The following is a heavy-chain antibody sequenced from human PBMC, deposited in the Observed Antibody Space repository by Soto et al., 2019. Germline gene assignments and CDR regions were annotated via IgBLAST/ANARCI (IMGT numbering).Heavy chain of an antibody. CDR3: LSYGSGTYYSGYSFDF. V-gene: IGHV4-34*01. Sequence: SESLSHTCTGYGGSFSSVYWSWIRQSPGKGLEWIREIHTSGTTNYSPSLKGRVTKSVDTSKNQFSLELSSVTAADTALYYCLSYGSGTYYSGYSFDFWSQGSLVT. J-gene: IGHJ4*02. CDR1: GGSFSSVY. D-gene: IGHD3-10*01. CDR2: IHTSGTT.